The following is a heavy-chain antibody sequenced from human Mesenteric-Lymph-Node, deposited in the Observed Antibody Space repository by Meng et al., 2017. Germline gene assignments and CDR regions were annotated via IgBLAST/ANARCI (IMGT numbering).Heavy chain of an antibody. J-gene: IGHJ4*02. CDR3: AKRDKLCFDY. CDR1: ALTFSKAC. CDR2: ISWNSGSI. D-gene: IGHD5-18*01. Sequence: SLKISCAAPALTFSKACMNWVRQAAGKGLEWVSGISWNSGSIGYADSVKGRFTISRDNAKNSLYLQMNRLTAEDTAVYYCAKRDKLCFDYWGQGTLVTVSS. V-gene: IGHV3-9*01.